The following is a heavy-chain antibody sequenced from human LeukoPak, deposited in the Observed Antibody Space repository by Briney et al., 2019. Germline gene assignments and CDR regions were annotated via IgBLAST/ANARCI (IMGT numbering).Heavy chain of an antibody. CDR2: ISGSGGST. J-gene: IGHJ4*02. V-gene: IGHV3-23*01. D-gene: IGHD5-18*01. CDR1: GFTFSSYA. Sequence: GGSLRLSCAGSGFTFSSYAMSWVRQAPGKGVEWVSAISGSGGSTYYADSMKGRFTISRDNSKNTLYLQMNSLRAEDTAVYYCAKDPLYSYGYSGYWGQGTLVTVSS. CDR3: AKDPLYSYGYSGY.